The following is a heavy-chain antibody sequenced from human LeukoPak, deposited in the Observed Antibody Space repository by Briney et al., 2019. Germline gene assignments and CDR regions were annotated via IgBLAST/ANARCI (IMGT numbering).Heavy chain of an antibody. J-gene: IGHJ4*02. CDR2: ISYDGSNK. CDR1: GFTFSSYA. CDR3: ARLWSSGYDPRDY. V-gene: IGHV3-30-3*01. D-gene: IGHD5-12*01. Sequence: GGSLRLSCAASGFTFSSYAMHWVRQAPGKGLEWVAVISYDGSNKYYADSVKGRFTISRDNSKNTLYLQMNSLRAEGTAVYYCARLWSSGYDPRDYWGQGTLVAVSS.